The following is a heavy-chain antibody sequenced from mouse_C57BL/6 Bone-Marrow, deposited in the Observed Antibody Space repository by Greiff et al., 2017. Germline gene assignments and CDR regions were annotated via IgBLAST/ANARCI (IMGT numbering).Heavy chain of an antibody. D-gene: IGHD1-1*01. Sequence: EVQLQQPGPGLVKPSQSLSLTCSVTGYSITSGYYWNWIRQFPGNKLEWMGYISYDGSNNYKPSLKNRISITRDTSNNQFFLKLNSVTTEDTATYYCAREGDYYGNYYAMDYWGQGTSVTVSS. CDR2: ISYDGSN. CDR3: AREGDYYGNYYAMDY. V-gene: IGHV3-6*01. CDR1: GYSITSGYY. J-gene: IGHJ4*01.